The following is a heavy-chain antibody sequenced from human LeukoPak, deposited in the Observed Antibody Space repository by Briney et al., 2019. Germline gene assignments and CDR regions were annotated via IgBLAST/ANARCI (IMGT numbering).Heavy chain of an antibody. CDR2: ISISSSTI. J-gene: IGHJ4*02. CDR1: GFTFSSHN. V-gene: IGHV3-48*01. CDR3: AREGYCSGSTCPDY. Sequence: GGSLRLSCAVSGFTFSSHNMNWVRQAPGKGLEWVSYISISSSTIYYADSVKGRFTISRDNAKNSLYLQMNGLRAEDTAVYYCAREGYCSGSTCPDYWGQGTLVTVSS. D-gene: IGHD2-15*01.